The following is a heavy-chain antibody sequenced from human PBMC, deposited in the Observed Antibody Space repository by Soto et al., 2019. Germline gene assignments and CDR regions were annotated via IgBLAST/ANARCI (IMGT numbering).Heavy chain of an antibody. D-gene: IGHD3-10*01. CDR1: GFTFSSYG. CDR2: IWYDGSNK. CDR3: ARVAGRFGELYYYYYYMDV. V-gene: IGHV3-33*01. J-gene: IGHJ6*03. Sequence: QVQLVESGGGVVQPGRSLRLSCAASGFTFSSYGMHWVRQAPGKGLVWVAVIWYDGSNKYYADSVKGRFTISRDNSKNTLYLQMNSLRAEDTAVYYCARVAGRFGELYYYYYYMDVWGKGTTVTVSS.